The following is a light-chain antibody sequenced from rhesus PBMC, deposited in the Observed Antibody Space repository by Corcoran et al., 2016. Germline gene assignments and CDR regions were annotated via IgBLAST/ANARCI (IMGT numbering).Light chain of an antibody. CDR1: QNIYSH. CDR2: GVS. Sequence: DIQMTQSPSALSASVGDRVTISCRASQNIYSHLAWYQQKPGKAPKLLIYGVSSLQTGIPSRFSGRRAGTDFTLTISSLQPEDSAAYYCQHYYNNPRTFGQGTKGEVK. J-gene: IGKJ1*01. V-gene: IGKV1-25*02. CDR3: QHYYNNPRT.